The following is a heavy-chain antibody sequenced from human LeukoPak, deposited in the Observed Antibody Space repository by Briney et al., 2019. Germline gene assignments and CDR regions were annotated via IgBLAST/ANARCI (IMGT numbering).Heavy chain of an antibody. Sequence: GGSLRLSCAASGFTFSSYWMSWVRRAPGKGLEWVANIKQDGSEKYYVDSVKGRFTISRDNAKNSLYLQMNSLRAEDTAVYYCASGVRAYYYYYMDVWGKGTTVTVSS. J-gene: IGHJ6*03. V-gene: IGHV3-7*01. CDR1: GFTFSSYW. CDR2: IKQDGSEK. CDR3: ASGVRAYYYYYMDV.